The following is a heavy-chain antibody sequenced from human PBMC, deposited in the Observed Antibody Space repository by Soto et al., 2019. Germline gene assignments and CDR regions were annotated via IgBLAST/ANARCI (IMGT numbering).Heavy chain of an antibody. CDR2: INAGNGNT. D-gene: IGHD6-6*01. J-gene: IGHJ6*02. V-gene: IGHV1-3*01. Sequence: ASVKVSCKXSGYTFTSYAMHWVRQAPGQRLEWMGWINAGNGNTKYSQKFQGRVTITRDTSASTAYMELSSLRSEDTAVYYCASSSSSYYYYGMDVWGQGTTVTVSS. CDR1: GYTFTSYA. CDR3: ASSSSSYYYYGMDV.